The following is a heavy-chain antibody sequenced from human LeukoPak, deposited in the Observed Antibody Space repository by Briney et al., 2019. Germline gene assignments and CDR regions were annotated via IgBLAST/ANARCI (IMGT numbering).Heavy chain of an antibody. Sequence: QSGGSLRLSCAASGFTFSSYAMSWVRQAPGKGLEWVSAISSSGGSTYYADSVKGRFTISRDNSKNTLYLQMNSLRAEDTAVYYCAKAARITIFGVVIHPFDYWGEGTLVTVSS. D-gene: IGHD3-3*01. J-gene: IGHJ4*02. CDR3: AKAARITIFGVVIHPFDY. V-gene: IGHV3-23*01. CDR2: ISSSGGST. CDR1: GFTFSSYA.